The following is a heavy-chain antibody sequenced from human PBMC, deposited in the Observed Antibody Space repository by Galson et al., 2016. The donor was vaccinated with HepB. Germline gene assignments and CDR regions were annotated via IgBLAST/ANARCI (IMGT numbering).Heavy chain of an antibody. J-gene: IGHJ4*02. D-gene: IGHD1-26*01. CDR1: GFIFRNYW. CDR2: INRDGSEK. Sequence: SLRLSCAASGFIFRNYWMTWVRQAPGKGLEWVANINRDGSEKYYMHSVRGRFTISRDSAKNLVFLQMNSLRAEDTAVYHCARAMSGSYDFWGQGILVTGSS. CDR3: ARAMSGSYDF. V-gene: IGHV3-7*01.